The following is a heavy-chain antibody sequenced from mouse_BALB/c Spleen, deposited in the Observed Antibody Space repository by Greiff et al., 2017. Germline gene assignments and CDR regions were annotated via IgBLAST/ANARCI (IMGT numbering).Heavy chain of an antibody. Sequence: VQLKQSGPSLVKPSQTLSLTCPVTGDSITSGYWNWIRKFPGNKLEYMGYISYSGSTYYNPSLKSRISITRDTSKNQYYLQLNSVTTEDTATYYCARSGGLRRQAWFAYWGQGTLVTVSA. CDR2: ISYSGST. CDR3: ARSGGLRRQAWFAY. D-gene: IGHD2-2*01. CDR1: GDSITSGY. J-gene: IGHJ3*01. V-gene: IGHV3-8*02.